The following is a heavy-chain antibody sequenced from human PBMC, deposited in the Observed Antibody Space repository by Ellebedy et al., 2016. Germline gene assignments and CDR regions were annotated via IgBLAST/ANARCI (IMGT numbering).Heavy chain of an antibody. CDR2: ISAYNGNT. CDR1: GYTFTSYG. CDR3: ARDSVRGSSWPH. J-gene: IGHJ4*02. D-gene: IGHD6-13*01. V-gene: IGHV1-18*01. Sequence: ASVKVFCXASGYTFTSYGISWVRQAPGQGLEWMGWISAYNGNTNYAQKLQGRVTMTTDTSTSTAYMELRSLRSDDTAVYYCARDSVRGSSWPHWGQGTLVTVSS.